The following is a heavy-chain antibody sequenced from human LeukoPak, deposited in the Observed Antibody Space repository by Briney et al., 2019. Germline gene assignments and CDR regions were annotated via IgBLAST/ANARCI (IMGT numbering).Heavy chain of an antibody. CDR3: ARDLYYYDRSGWIPFDY. D-gene: IGHD3-22*01. CDR2: ISAYNGNT. J-gene: IGHJ4*02. Sequence: GASVKVSCKASGYTFTSYGISWVRQAPGQGLEWMGWISAYNGNTSYAQKRQGRVTMTTATSTSTAYMELRRLRSDDTAVYYCARDLYYYDRSGWIPFDYWGQGTPVTVSS. V-gene: IGHV1-18*01. CDR1: GYTFTSYG.